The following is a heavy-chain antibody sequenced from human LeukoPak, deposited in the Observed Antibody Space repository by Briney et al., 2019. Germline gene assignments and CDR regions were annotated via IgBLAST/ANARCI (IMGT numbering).Heavy chain of an antibody. CDR2: IYYSGST. J-gene: IGHJ4*02. V-gene: IGHV4-30-4*01. CDR1: GGSISSSDYY. Sequence: SETLSLTCTVSGGSISSSDYYWSWIRQPPGKGLEWIGYIYYSGSTYYNPSLKSRVTISVDTSKSQFSLKLSSVTAADTAVYYCAREASGSSDFDYWGQGTLVTVSS. D-gene: IGHD3-10*01. CDR3: AREASGSSDFDY.